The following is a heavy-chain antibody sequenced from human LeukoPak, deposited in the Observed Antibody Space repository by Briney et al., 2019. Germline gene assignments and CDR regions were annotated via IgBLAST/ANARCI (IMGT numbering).Heavy chain of an antibody. CDR2: ISGSGGST. J-gene: IGHJ4*02. Sequence: PGGSLRLSCAASGFTFSSYAMSWVRQAPGKGLEWVSAISGSGGSTYYADSVKGRLPISRDNSKNTLYLQMNSLRAEDTAVYYGAKVGYSYALSPTFDYWGQGTLVTVSS. CDR3: AKVGYSYALSPTFDY. CDR1: GFTFSSYA. D-gene: IGHD5-18*01. V-gene: IGHV3-23*01.